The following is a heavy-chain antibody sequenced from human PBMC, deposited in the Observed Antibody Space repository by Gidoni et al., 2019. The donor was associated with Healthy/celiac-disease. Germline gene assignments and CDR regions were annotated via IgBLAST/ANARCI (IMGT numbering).Heavy chain of an antibody. J-gene: IGHJ4*02. CDR3: AHSEGLRFLEWVIYDY. D-gene: IGHD3-3*01. Sequence: QITLKESGPTLLKPTQTLTLPCTFSGFSRTTSGVGVGWLRQPPGKALEWLALIYWDDDKRYSPFLKSRLTITKDTAKNQVVLTMTNMDPVDTATYYCAHSEGLRFLEWVIYDYWGQGTLVTVSS. CDR1: GFSRTTSGVG. CDR2: IYWDDDK. V-gene: IGHV2-5*02.